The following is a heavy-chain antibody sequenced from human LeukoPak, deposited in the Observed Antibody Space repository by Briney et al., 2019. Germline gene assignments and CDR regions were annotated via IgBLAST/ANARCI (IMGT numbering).Heavy chain of an antibody. CDR2: INPNSGGT. V-gene: IGHV1-2*02. CDR3: ARVRPYSSSWYFGY. J-gene: IGHJ4*02. Sequence: ASVKVSCKASGYTFTGYYMHWVRQAPGQGLEWMGWINPNSGGTNYAQKFQGRVTMTRDTSISTAYMELRSLRSDDTAVYYCARVRPYSSSWYFGYWGQGTLVTVSS. CDR1: GYTFTGYY. D-gene: IGHD6-13*01.